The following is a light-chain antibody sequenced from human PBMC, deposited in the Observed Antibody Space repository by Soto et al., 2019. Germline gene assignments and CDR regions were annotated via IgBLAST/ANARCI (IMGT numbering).Light chain of an antibody. CDR1: QSVSNNY. V-gene: IGKV3-20*01. CDR2: GSS. Sequence: EIVLTQSPGTLSLSPGEIATLSGRAIQSVSNNYLAWYQQKPGQAPRLLIYGSSNRATGIPDRFSGSGSGTDFTLTISRMEPEDFAVYYCQQYGSAXTWTCGQGTQV. CDR3: QQYGSAXTWT. J-gene: IGKJ1*01.